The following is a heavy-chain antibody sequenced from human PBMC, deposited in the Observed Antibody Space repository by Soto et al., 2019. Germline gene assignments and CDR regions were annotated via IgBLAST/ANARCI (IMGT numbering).Heavy chain of an antibody. V-gene: IGHV3-21*01. J-gene: IGHJ6*02. D-gene: IGHD3-10*01. Sequence: LRLSCAASGFTFSSYSMNWVRQAPGKGLEWVSSISSSSSYIYYADSVKGRFTISRDNAKNSLYLQMNSLRAEDTAVYYCATWGYYGSGSYYGMDVWGQGTTVTVSS. CDR2: ISSSSSYI. CDR1: GFTFSSYS. CDR3: ATWGYYGSGSYYGMDV.